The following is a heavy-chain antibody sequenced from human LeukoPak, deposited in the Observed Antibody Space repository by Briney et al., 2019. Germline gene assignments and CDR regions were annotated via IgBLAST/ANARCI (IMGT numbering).Heavy chain of an antibody. Sequence: SVKVSCKASGGTFSSYAISWVRQALGQGLEWMGGIIPIFGTANYAQKFQGRVTITADESTSTAYMELSSLRSEDTAVYYCARHAYGGKPHFASWGQGTLVTVS. J-gene: IGHJ4*02. CDR2: IIPIFGTA. D-gene: IGHD4-23*01. V-gene: IGHV1-69*13. CDR1: GGTFSSYA. CDR3: ARHAYGGKPHFAS.